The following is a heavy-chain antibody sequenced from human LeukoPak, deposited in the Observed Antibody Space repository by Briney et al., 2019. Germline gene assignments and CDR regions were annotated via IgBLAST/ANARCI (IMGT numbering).Heavy chain of an antibody. V-gene: IGHV1-69*05. CDR1: GGTFSSYA. CDR3: ARGGYINYYYYYMDV. Sequence: SVKVTCKASGGTFSSYAISWVRQAPGQGLEWMGRIIPIFGTANYAQKFQGRVTITTDESTSTAYMELSSLRSEDTAVYYCARGGYINYYYYYMDVWGKGTTVTVSS. J-gene: IGHJ6*03. CDR2: IIPIFGTA. D-gene: IGHD1-1*01.